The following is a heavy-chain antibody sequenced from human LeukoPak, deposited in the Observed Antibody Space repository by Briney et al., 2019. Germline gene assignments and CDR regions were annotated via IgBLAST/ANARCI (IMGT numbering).Heavy chain of an antibody. Sequence: GGSLRLSCAASGFTFSSYGMHWVRQAPGKGLEWVAFTRYDGSNKYYADSVKGRFTISRDNSKNTLYLQMNSLRAEDTAVYYCAKEGYSNPYYYYYYYMDVWGKGTTVTVSS. J-gene: IGHJ6*03. CDR2: TRYDGSNK. D-gene: IGHD4-11*01. CDR3: AKEGYSNPYYYYYYYMDV. V-gene: IGHV3-30*02. CDR1: GFTFSSYG.